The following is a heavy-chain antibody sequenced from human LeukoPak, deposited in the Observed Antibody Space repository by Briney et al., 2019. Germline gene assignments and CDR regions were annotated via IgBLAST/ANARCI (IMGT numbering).Heavy chain of an antibody. CDR2: FDPEDGET. Sequence: ASVKVSCEVSGYTLTELSMHWVRQAPGKGLEWMGGFDPEDGETIYAQKFQGRVTMTRNTSISTAYMELSSLRSEDTAVYYCARSTTGTTGDDAFDIWGQGTMVTVSS. V-gene: IGHV1-24*01. CDR1: GYTLTELS. J-gene: IGHJ3*02. D-gene: IGHD1-1*01. CDR3: ARSTTGTTGDDAFDI.